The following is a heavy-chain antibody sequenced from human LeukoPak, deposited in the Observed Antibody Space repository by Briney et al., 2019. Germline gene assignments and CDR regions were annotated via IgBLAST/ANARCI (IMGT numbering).Heavy chain of an antibody. Sequence: ASETLSLTCAVYGGSFSGDYWNWIRQPPGKGLEWIGEINHSGSTNSNPSLKSRVTISVDRSKNQFSLKLSSVTAADTAVYYCARRPRYSSGWYHFDSWGQGTLVTVSS. CDR2: INHSGST. V-gene: IGHV4-34*01. CDR3: ARRPRYSSGWYHFDS. CDR1: GGSFSGDY. D-gene: IGHD6-19*01. J-gene: IGHJ4*02.